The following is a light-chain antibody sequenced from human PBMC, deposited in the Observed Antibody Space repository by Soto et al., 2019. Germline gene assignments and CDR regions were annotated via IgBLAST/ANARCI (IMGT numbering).Light chain of an antibody. CDR1: QSVSSSY. J-gene: IGKJ2*01. CDR2: AAS. Sequence: EIVLTQSPGTLSLSPGERATLSCRASQSVSSSYLGWYQQKPGQAPRLLIYAASSRATGIPDRFSGSGSGTDFTLTISRLEPEDFAAYYCQHYGSSPDTFGQGTKLEIK. V-gene: IGKV3-20*01. CDR3: QHYGSSPDT.